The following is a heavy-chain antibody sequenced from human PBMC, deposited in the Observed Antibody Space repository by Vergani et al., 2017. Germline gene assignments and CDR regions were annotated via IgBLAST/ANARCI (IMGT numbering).Heavy chain of an antibody. V-gene: IGHV5-51*01. CDR2: IYPGDSDT. D-gene: IGHD1-1*01. CDR3: ARHTTYTDS. CDR1: GYTFSRYW. Sequence: EVELVQSGAELKKPGESLKISCKASGYTFSRYWIGWVRQVPGKGLEWMGIIYPGDSDTRYSPSFQGQVSISADKSISTAFLQWDSLKASDTALYYCARHTTYTDSWGQGTLVTVSS. J-gene: IGHJ4*02.